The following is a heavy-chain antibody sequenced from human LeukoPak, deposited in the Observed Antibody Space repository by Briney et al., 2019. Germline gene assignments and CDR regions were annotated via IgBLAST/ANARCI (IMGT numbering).Heavy chain of an antibody. D-gene: IGHD1-14*01. CDR2: IGPTGSDR. V-gene: IGHV3-21*06. J-gene: IGHJ4*02. Sequence: GGSLRLSCTASGLTFSTSGFSWVRQAPGKGLEWVASIGPTGSDRYHADSIKGRFTISRDNANNFLYLQMNSLRAEVTAVYYCATETNGRHYDYWGQGTLLTVSS. CDR3: ATETNGRHYDY. CDR1: GLTFSTSG.